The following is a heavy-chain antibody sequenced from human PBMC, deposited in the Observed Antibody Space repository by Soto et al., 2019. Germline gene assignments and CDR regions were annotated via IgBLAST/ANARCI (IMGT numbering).Heavy chain of an antibody. V-gene: IGHV1-3*01. J-gene: IGHJ3*02. CDR2: INAGNGNT. CDR1: GYTFTGYA. CDR3: ARVGYYDSSGYYGGDDAFDI. D-gene: IGHD3-22*01. Sequence: ASVKVSCKASGYTFTGYAMHWVRQAPGQRLEWMGWINAGNGNTKYSQKFQGRVTITRDTSASTAYMELSSLRSEDTAVYYCARVGYYDSSGYYGGDDAFDIWGQGTMVT.